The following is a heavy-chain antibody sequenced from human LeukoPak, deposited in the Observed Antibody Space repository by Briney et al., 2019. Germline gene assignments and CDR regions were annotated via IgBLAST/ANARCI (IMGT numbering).Heavy chain of an antibody. CDR1: GGSFSGYY. V-gene: IGHV4-34*01. CDR2: INHSGST. J-gene: IGHJ4*02. Sequence: MPSETLSLTCAVYGGSFSGYYWSWIRQPPGKGLEWIGEINHSGSTNYNPSLKSRVTISVDTSKNQFSLKLSSVTAADTAVYYCARRPTVRDGYKKRHYFDYWGQGTLVTVSS. CDR3: ARRPTVRDGYKKRHYFDY. D-gene: IGHD5-24*01.